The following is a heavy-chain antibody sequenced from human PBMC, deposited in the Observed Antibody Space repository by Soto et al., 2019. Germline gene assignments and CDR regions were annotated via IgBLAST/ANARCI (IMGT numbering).Heavy chain of an antibody. CDR3: AREIRMTTVTPGRSPFDY. Sequence: QVQLVQSGAEVKKPGASVKVSCKASGYTFTSYGISWVRQAPGQGLEWMGWISAYNGNTNYAQKLQGRVTMTTDTSTSTGYMELRSLRSDDTAVYYCAREIRMTTVTPGRSPFDYWGQGTLVTVSS. D-gene: IGHD4-17*01. J-gene: IGHJ4*02. CDR2: ISAYNGNT. CDR1: GYTFTSYG. V-gene: IGHV1-18*01.